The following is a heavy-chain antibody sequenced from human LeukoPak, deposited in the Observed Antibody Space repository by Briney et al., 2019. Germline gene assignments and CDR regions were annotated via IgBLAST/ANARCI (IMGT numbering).Heavy chain of an antibody. V-gene: IGHV1-46*01. CDR2: IDPKGGRT. D-gene: IGHD4-23*01. CDR3: ARDRGNSDDY. J-gene: IGHJ4*02. CDR1: GYAFISYY. Sequence: ASVKVSCKASGYAFISYYMQWVRQAPGQGLEWMGVIDPKGGRTSYAQTFQGRVTMTRDTSTGTVYMELNSLRTEDTAVYYCARDRGNSDDYWGQGTLVTVSS.